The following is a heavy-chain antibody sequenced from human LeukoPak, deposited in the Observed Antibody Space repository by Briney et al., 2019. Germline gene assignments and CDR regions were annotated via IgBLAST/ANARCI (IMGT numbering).Heavy chain of an antibody. J-gene: IGHJ4*02. D-gene: IGHD3-22*01. Sequence: GGSLRLSCAASGFTVSSNYMSWVRQVPGKGLEWVSVIYSGGSTYYADSVKGRFTISRDNSKNTLYHQMSSLRVEDTAVYYCARGKNYYDSSGYYYPFDYWGQGTLVTVSS. CDR1: GFTVSSNY. V-gene: IGHV3-53*01. CDR3: ARGKNYYDSSGYYYPFDY. CDR2: IYSGGST.